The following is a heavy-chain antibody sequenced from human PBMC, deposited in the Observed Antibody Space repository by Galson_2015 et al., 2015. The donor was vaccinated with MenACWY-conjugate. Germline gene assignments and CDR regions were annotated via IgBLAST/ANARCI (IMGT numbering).Heavy chain of an antibody. J-gene: IGHJ4*02. V-gene: IGHV1-69*06. CDR3: ARKLIALGARPFDY. CDR2: IIPIFGTA. Sequence: SVKVSCRASGGTFSSYAISWVRQAPGQGLEWMGGIIPIFGTANYAQKFQGRVTITADKSTSTAYMELSSLRSEDTAVYYCARKLIALGARPFDYWGQGTLVTVSS. D-gene: IGHD2/OR15-2a*01. CDR1: GGTFSSYA.